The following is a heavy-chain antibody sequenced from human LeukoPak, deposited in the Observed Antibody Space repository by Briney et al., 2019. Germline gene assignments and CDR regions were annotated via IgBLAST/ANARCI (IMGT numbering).Heavy chain of an antibody. CDR2: IHRGGNT. CDR1: GFTVSGNY. J-gene: IGHJ4*02. Sequence: GGSLRLSCAASGFTVSGNYMSWVRQAPGKGLEWPSVIHRGGNTYYADSVKGRFTISRDSSKNTVFLQMDSLRAEDTAVYYCARDPGYGLGVDYGDYWGQGTLVTVSS. CDR3: ARDPGYGLGVDYGDY. V-gene: IGHV3-66*01. D-gene: IGHD3-10*01.